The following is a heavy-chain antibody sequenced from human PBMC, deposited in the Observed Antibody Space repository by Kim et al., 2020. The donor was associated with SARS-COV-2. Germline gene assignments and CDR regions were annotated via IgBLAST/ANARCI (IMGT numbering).Heavy chain of an antibody. CDR1: GYTFTGYY. D-gene: IGHD3-10*01. CDR2: INPNSGGT. V-gene: IGHV1-2*06. J-gene: IGHJ5*02. CDR3: ARVIWFGELSPWFDP. Sequence: ASVKVSCKASGYTFTGYYMLWVRQAPGQGLEWMGRINPNSGGTNYAQKFQGRVTMTRDTSISTAYMELSRLRSDDTAVYYCARVIWFGELSPWFDPWGQGTLVTVSS.